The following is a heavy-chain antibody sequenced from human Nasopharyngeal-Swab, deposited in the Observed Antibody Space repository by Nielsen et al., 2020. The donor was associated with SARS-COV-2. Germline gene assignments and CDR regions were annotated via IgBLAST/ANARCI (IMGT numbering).Heavy chain of an antibody. V-gene: IGHV5-51*01. CDR2: IYPGDSDT. Sequence: GESLQISCKGSGYSFTSYWIGWVRQMPGKGLEWMGIIYPGDSDTRYSPSFQGQVTISADKSISTAYLQWSSLKASDTAMYYCARQGYGDYVLSWFDPWGQGTLVTVSS. CDR1: GYSFTSYW. D-gene: IGHD4-17*01. CDR3: ARQGYGDYVLSWFDP. J-gene: IGHJ5*02.